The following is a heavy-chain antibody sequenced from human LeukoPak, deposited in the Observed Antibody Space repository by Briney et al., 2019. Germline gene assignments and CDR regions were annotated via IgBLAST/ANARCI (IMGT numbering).Heavy chain of an antibody. V-gene: IGHV3-23*01. CDR2: ISGSGGNT. CDR1: GFSFSSSA. Sequence: GGFLRLSCAASGFSFSSSAMSWVRQAPGKGLEWVSAISGSGGNTYYAGSVKGRFTIFRDNSKNMLYLQMNSLRAEDTALYYCASQKANFYDSSGDVWGQGTTVTVSS. CDR3: ASQKANFYDSSGDV. D-gene: IGHD3-22*01. J-gene: IGHJ6*02.